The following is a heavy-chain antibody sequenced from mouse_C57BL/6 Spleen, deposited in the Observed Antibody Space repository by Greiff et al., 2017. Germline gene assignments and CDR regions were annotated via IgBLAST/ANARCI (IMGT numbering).Heavy chain of an antibody. J-gene: IGHJ2*01. CDR2: INPYNGDT. V-gene: IGHV1-20*01. D-gene: IGHD1-1*01. CDR1: GYSFTGYF. CDR3: ARRGYGSSYGFDY. Sequence: VQLKESGPELVKPGDSVKISCKASGYSFTGYFMNWVMQSHGKSLEWIGRINPYNGDTFYNQKFKGKATLTVDKSSSTAHMELRSLTSEDSAVYDCARRGYGSSYGFDYWGQGTTLTVSS.